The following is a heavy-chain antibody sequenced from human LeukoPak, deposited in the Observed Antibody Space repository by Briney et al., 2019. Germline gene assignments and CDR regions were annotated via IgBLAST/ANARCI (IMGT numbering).Heavy chain of an antibody. Sequence: PPQTLSLTCAVSGGSISSGGYSWSWIRQPPGKGLEWIGYIYHSGSTYYNPSLKSRVTISVDRSKNQFSLKLSSVTAADTAVCYCAREKLEYQLLPGAFDIWGQGTMVTVSS. D-gene: IGHD2-2*01. V-gene: IGHV4-30-2*01. J-gene: IGHJ3*02. CDR1: GGSISSGGYS. CDR3: AREKLEYQLLPGAFDI. CDR2: IYHSGST.